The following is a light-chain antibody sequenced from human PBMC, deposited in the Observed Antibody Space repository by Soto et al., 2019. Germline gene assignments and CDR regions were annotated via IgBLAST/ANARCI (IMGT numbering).Light chain of an antibody. CDR3: QQRSSWIT. CDR1: QSVRSY. Sequence: IVLTQSPATLSLWPGETAILSCRASQSVRSYLSWYQQKPGQAPRLLIYDASSRAPGVPARFSGSGSGTDFTLTISSLEPEDFALYYCQQRSSWITFGQGTRLEIE. J-gene: IGKJ5*01. CDR2: DAS. V-gene: IGKV3-11*01.